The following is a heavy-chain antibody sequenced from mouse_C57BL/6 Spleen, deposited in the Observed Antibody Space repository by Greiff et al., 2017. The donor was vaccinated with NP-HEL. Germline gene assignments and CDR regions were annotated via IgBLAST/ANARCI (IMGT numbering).Heavy chain of an antibody. CDR1: GFSLTSYG. CDR3: ARSTVESAY. CDR2: IWSGGST. Sequence: QVQLKQSGPGLVQPSQSLSITCTVSGFSLTSYGVHWVRQSPGKGLEWLGVIWSGGSTDYNAAFISRLSISKDNSKSQVFFKMNSLQADDTAIYYCARSTVESAYWGQGTLVTVSA. D-gene: IGHD1-1*01. J-gene: IGHJ3*01. V-gene: IGHV2-2*01.